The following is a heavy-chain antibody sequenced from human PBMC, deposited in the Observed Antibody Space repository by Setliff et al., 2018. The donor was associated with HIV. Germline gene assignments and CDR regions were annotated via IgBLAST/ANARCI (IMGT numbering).Heavy chain of an antibody. CDR1: GFIFSDYW. D-gene: IGHD3-22*01. Sequence: PGGSLRLSCVASGFIFSDYWMSWVRQAPGKGLEWVANIKQDGSEKYYVESVKGRFSLSRDNTRRSLYLQMNSLRAEDTAVYYCARDHYYDFDYFDYWGQGTLVTVSS. V-gene: IGHV3-7*01. CDR3: ARDHYYDFDYFDY. CDR2: IKQDGSEK. J-gene: IGHJ4*02.